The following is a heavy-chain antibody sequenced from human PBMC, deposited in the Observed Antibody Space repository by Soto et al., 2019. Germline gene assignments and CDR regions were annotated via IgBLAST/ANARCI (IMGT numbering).Heavy chain of an antibody. Sequence: LRLSCAASGFTFSDHYMDWVRQSPWKWLEWVGRTRNKANSYTTEYAASVKGRFTISRDDSKNSLYLQMNSLKTEDTAVYYCASSATYYYDSSGYYPLDYWGQGTLVTVSS. CDR2: TRNKANSYTT. CDR1: GFTFSDHY. D-gene: IGHD3-22*01. CDR3: ASSATYYYDSSGYYPLDY. V-gene: IGHV3-72*01. J-gene: IGHJ4*02.